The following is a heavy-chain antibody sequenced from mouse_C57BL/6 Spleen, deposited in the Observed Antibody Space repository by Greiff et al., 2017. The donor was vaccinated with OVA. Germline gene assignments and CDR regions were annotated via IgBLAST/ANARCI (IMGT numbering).Heavy chain of an antibody. D-gene: IGHD4-1*01. CDR1: GYTFTTYP. V-gene: IGHV1-47*01. CDR2: FHPYNDDT. J-gene: IGHJ2*01. CDR3: ARRSELGHYFDY. Sequence: VQLVESGAELVKPGASVKMSCKASGYTFTTYPIEWMKQNHGKSLEWIGNFHPYNDDTKYNEKFKGKATLTVEKSSSTVYLELSRLTSDDSAVYYCARRSELGHYFDYWGQGTTLTVSS.